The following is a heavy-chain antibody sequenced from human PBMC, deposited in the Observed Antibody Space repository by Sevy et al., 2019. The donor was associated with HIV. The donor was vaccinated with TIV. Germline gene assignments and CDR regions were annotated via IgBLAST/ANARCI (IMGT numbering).Heavy chain of an antibody. Sequence: GGSLRLSCAASGFTVSSNYMSWVSQAPGKGLESVSVIYSGGSTYYADSVKGRFTISRDNSKNTLYLQMNSLRAEDTAVYYCARSWGIAAAGPLDYWGQGTLVTVSS. V-gene: IGHV3-53*01. CDR1: GFTVSSNY. CDR3: ARSWGIAAAGPLDY. D-gene: IGHD6-13*01. CDR2: IYSGGST. J-gene: IGHJ4*02.